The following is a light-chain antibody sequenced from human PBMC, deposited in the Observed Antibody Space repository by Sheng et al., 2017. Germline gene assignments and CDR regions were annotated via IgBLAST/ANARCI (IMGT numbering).Light chain of an antibody. Sequence: ETILTQSPATLSLSPGERATLSCRASQSINNYLAWYQQKRGQAPRLLIYDTSNRATGIPARFSGSGSGTDFTLTISSLEPEDFAVYYCQQRKNWPPLTFGGGTKVEIK. CDR1: QSINNY. J-gene: IGKJ4*01. CDR3: QQRKNWPPLT. V-gene: IGKV3-11*01. CDR2: DTS.